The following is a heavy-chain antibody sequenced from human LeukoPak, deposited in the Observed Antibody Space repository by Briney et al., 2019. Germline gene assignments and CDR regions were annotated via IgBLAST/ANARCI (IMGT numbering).Heavy chain of an antibody. D-gene: IGHD6-13*01. V-gene: IGHV3-9*01. CDR2: ISWNSGSI. CDR1: GFTFDDYA. J-gene: IGHJ4*02. CDR3: XKDPVGQLAYYFDY. Sequence: SLRLSCAASGFTFDDYAMHWVRQAPGKGLEWVSGISWNSGSIGYADSVKGRFTISRDNAKNSLYLQMNSLRAEDTALYYXXKDPVGQLAYYFDYWGQGTLVTVSS.